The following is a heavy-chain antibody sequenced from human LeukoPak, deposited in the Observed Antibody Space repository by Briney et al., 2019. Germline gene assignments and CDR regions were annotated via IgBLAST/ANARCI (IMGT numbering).Heavy chain of an antibody. J-gene: IGHJ6*03. D-gene: IGHD2-8*01. CDR3: ARCTNGVCYSALGYYYYMDV. V-gene: IGHV3-21*01. Sequence: PGGSLRLSCAASGFTFSSYSMNWVRQAPGKGLEWVASISSSSSYIYYADSVKGRFTISRDNAKNSAYLQMNSLRAEDRAVYYCARCTNGVCYSALGYYYYMDVWGKGTTFTVSS. CDR2: ISSSSSYI. CDR1: GFTFSSYS.